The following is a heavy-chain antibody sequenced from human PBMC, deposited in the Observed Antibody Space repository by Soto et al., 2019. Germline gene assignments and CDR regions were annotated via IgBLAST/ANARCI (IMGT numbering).Heavy chain of an antibody. CDR2: ISAHNGNT. CDR1: GYAFTTYG. Sequence: GASVKVSCKGSGYAFTTYGITWVRQAPGQGLEWMGWISAHNGNTNYAQKLQGRVTVTRDTSTSTAYMELRSLRSDDTAVYYCARGRYGDYWGQVALVNVSS. V-gene: IGHV1-18*01. J-gene: IGHJ4*02. D-gene: IGHD1-1*01. CDR3: ARGRYGDY.